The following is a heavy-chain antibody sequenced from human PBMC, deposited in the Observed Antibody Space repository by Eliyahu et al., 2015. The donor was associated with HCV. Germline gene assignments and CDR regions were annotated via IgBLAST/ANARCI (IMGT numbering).Heavy chain of an antibody. CDR1: GYTFTGYY. D-gene: IGHD3-16*02. J-gene: IGHJ4*02. V-gene: IGHV1-2*02. CDR2: INPNNGDT. Sequence: QVQLVQSGAEVQKPGASVKLSCKASGYTFTGYYLHWVRXAPGQGLEWMGWINPNNGDTDYAQKFKGGXXMTRDTSINTAYMELSSLRFDDRAVYYYARGGRYDWGSYRYSFLDYWGQGTLVTVSS. CDR3: ARGGRYDWGSYRYSFLDY.